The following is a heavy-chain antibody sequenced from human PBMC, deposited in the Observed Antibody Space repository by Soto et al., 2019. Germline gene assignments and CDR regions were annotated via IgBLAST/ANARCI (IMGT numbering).Heavy chain of an antibody. CDR1: GFTLSMYS. CDR2: IPQEGSDG. V-gene: IGHV3-7*03. Sequence: PGGSLRLSCEVSGFTLSMYSMTWVRQAPGKGLEWVAKIPQEGSDGHYVDSVKGRFTISRDNAKNSVYLQMNSLKTEDTAVYYCTTDLWRIAVVVGSTGYFNPWGQGTPVTVSS. D-gene: IGHD2-15*01. CDR3: TTDLWRIAVVVGSTGYFNP. J-gene: IGHJ5*02.